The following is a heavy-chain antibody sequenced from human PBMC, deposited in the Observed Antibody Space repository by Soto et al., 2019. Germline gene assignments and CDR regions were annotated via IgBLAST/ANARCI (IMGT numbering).Heavy chain of an antibody. CDR2: ISYDGSNK. D-gene: IGHD3-3*01. CDR3: AKDSVFWSGTNWFDP. CDR1: GFTFSSYG. V-gene: IGHV3-30*18. J-gene: IGHJ5*02. Sequence: PGGSLRLSCAASGFTFSSYGMHWVRQAPGKGLEWVAVISYDGSNKYYADSVKGRFTISRGNSKNTLYLQMNSLRAEDTAVYYCAKDSVFWSGTNWFDPWGQGTLVTVSS.